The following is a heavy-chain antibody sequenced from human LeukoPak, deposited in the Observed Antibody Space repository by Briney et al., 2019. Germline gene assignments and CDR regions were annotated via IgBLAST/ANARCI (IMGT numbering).Heavy chain of an antibody. J-gene: IGHJ4*02. D-gene: IGHD2-15*01. V-gene: IGHV3-43*02. Sequence: GGSLRLSCAASGFTFDDYAMHWVRQAPGKGLEWASLISGDGGSTYYADSVKGRFTISRDNSKNSLYLQMNSLRTEDTALYYCAKDFQGYCSGGSCYSEYYFDYWGQGTLVTVSS. CDR3: AKDFQGYCSGGSCYSEYYFDY. CDR1: GFTFDDYA. CDR2: ISGDGGST.